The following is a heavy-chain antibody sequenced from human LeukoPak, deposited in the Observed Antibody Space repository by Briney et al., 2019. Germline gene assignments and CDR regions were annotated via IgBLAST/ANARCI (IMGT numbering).Heavy chain of an antibody. J-gene: IGHJ6*03. D-gene: IGHD6-6*01. CDR2: INHSGST. Sequence: SETLSLTYAVYGGSFRGYYWSWIRQPPGKGREWSGEINHSGSTNYNPSLQSRVTISVETSNNQFSLKLSSVTAADTAVYYCARPARGIAAHPYYYYYYMDVWGKGTTVTVSS. CDR3: ARPARGIAAHPYYYYYYMDV. V-gene: IGHV4-34*01. CDR1: GGSFRGYY.